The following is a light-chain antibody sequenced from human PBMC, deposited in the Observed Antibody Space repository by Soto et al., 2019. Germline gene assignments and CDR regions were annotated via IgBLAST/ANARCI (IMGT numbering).Light chain of an antibody. J-gene: IGKJ2*01. CDR2: DAS. CDR1: QSISSW. Sequence: EIQMTQSPSTLSASVGGRVTITCRASQSISSWLAWYQHKPGKAPKLLIYDASSLESGVPSRFSGSGSGTEFTLTIGSLQPDDYATDYCQQYNSYSPGYTFGQGTKLEIK. CDR3: QQYNSYSPGYT. V-gene: IGKV1-5*01.